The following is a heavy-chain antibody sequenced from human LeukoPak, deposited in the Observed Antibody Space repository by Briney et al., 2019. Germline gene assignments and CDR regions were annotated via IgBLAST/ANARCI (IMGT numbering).Heavy chain of an antibody. J-gene: IGHJ4*02. CDR2: ISAYNGNT. CDR3: ARETYGDYDYFLDY. D-gene: IGHD4-17*01. Sequence: EASVKVSCKASGYTFTSYGISWVRQAPGQGLEWMGWISAYNGNTNYAQKLQGRVTMTTDTSTSTAYMELRSLRSDDTAVYYCARETYGDYDYFLDYWGQGTLVTVSS. V-gene: IGHV1-18*01. CDR1: GYTFTSYG.